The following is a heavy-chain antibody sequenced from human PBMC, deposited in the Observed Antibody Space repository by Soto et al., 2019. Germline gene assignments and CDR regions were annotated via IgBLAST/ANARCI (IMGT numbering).Heavy chain of an antibody. CDR1: GFIFRNYG. V-gene: IGHV3-30*18. D-gene: IGHD1-1*01. J-gene: IGHJ4*02. CDR2: VSYDGSNK. CDR3: VKEKGVTATASYYFDY. Sequence: QVQLVESGGGVVQPGRSLRLSCEVSGFIFRNYGMHWVRQAPGKGLEWVADVSYDGSNKKYADSVKGRFTISRDNSRNTLYLQMNTVRYEDTAVYYCVKEKGVTATASYYFDYWGQGTLVTVSS.